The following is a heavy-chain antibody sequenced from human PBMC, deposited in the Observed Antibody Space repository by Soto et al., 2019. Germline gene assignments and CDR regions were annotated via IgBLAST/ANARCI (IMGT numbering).Heavy chain of an antibody. CDR3: ARTECSSPDCLTAYYSYGLDV. D-gene: IGHD3-9*01. V-gene: IGHV3-48*03. CDR1: GFTFSNFE. J-gene: IGHJ6*02. Sequence: GGSLRLSCAASGFTFSNFEMHWVRQAPGKGLEWVSYINTAGSTKYYAESVKGRFTISRDNARNSLFLQMNSLRAEDTAVYYCARTECSSPDCLTAYYSYGLDVWGQGSTVTVSS. CDR2: INTAGSTK.